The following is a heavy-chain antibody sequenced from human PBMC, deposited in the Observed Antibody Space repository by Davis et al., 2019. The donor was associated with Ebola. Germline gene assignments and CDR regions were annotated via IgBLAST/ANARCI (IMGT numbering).Heavy chain of an antibody. CDR3: ATSNCSTTSCHTLGYFDF. J-gene: IGHJ4*02. CDR2: IYYNGDT. D-gene: IGHD2-2*01. V-gene: IGHV4-31*03. Sequence: SETLSLTCTVSGGSVRYGGFYWSWIRQHPGKGLEWIGYIYYNGDTYYNPSLKSRVVISIDTSKDQFSLNLDSVTAADTAIYYCATSNCSTTSCHTLGYFDFWGQGTLVTVSS. CDR1: GGSVRYGGFY.